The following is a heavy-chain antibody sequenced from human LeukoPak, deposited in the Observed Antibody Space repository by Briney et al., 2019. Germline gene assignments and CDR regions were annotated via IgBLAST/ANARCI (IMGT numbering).Heavy chain of an antibody. CDR1: GYSISSGYY. J-gene: IGHJ3*02. Sequence: SETLSLTCAVSGYSISSGYYWGWIRQPPGKGLEWIGEINHSGSTNYNPSLKSRVTISVDTSKNQFSLKLSSVTAADTAAYYCARGRPTKYYYDSSGYYFLRAFDIWGQGTMVTVSS. CDR2: INHSGST. V-gene: IGHV4-38-2*01. D-gene: IGHD3-22*01. CDR3: ARGRPTKYYYDSSGYYFLRAFDI.